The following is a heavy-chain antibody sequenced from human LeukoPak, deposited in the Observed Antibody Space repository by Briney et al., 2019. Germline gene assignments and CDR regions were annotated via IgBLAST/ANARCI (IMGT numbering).Heavy chain of an antibody. CDR1: GFTFSSYA. D-gene: IGHD2-2*01. Sequence: PGGSLRLSCAASGFTFSSYAMSWVRQFSGKGLEWVSAISDRGGSTYYADSVKGRFTISRDNAKNSLYLQMNSLRAEDTAVYYCDTRPRYWGQGTLVTVSS. V-gene: IGHV3-23*01. J-gene: IGHJ4*02. CDR2: ISDRGGST. CDR3: DTRPRY.